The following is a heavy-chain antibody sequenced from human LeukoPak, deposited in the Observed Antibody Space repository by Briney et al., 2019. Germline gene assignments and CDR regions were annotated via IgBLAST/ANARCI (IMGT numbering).Heavy chain of an antibody. V-gene: IGHV4-59*08. Sequence: SETLSLTYTVSGGSISSYYWSWIRQPPGKGLEWLGYIYYSGSTYYNPSLKSRVTISVDTSKNQFSLKLSSVTAADAAVYYCARGWGYYDSSGYYYLDYWGQGTLVTVSS. J-gene: IGHJ4*02. CDR1: GGSISSYY. CDR3: ARGWGYYDSSGYYYLDY. D-gene: IGHD3-22*01. CDR2: IYYSGST.